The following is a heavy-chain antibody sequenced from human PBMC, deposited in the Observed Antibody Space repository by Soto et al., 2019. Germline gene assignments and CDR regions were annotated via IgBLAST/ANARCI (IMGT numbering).Heavy chain of an antibody. J-gene: IGHJ4*02. D-gene: IGHD6-6*01. CDR3: AKGGPYSSSVEVDY. CDR2: ISYDGSNK. Sequence: PGGSLRLSCAASGFTFSSYGMHWVRQAPGKGLEWVAVISYDGSNKYYADSVKGRFTISRDNSKNTLYLQMNSLRAEDTAVYYCAKGGPYSSSVEVDYWGQGTLVTVSS. V-gene: IGHV3-30*18. CDR1: GFTFSSYG.